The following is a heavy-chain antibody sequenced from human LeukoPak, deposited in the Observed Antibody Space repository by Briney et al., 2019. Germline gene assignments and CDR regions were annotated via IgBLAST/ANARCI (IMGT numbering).Heavy chain of an antibody. CDR2: INPNSGGT. V-gene: IGHV1-2*02. Sequence: GASVKVSCKASGYTCTGYYMHWVRQAPGQGLERKGWINPNSGGTNYAQKFQGRVTMTRDTSISTAYMELSRLRSDDTAVYYCARARTIFGVVIVYFDYWGQGTLVTVSS. CDR3: ARARTIFGVVIVYFDY. CDR1: GYTCTGYY. D-gene: IGHD3-3*01. J-gene: IGHJ4*02.